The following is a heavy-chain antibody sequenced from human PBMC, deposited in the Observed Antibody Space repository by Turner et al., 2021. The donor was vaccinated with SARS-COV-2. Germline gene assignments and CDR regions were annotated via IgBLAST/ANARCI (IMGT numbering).Heavy chain of an antibody. J-gene: IGHJ6*02. Sequence: QVQLVQSGAEVRIPGASVRVSCKTSGYTFTDHFLHWVLQAPGQRLEWMGWNKPSSGAATSAQKFQYRITLNRDTSVSVAEMEVGRLRVDDAAVYYCTLGRDDFNMEVWGQGTTVTVSS. CDR2: NKPSSGAA. V-gene: IGHV1-2*02. CDR1: GYTFTDHF. D-gene: IGHD3-3*01. CDR3: TLGRDDFNMEV.